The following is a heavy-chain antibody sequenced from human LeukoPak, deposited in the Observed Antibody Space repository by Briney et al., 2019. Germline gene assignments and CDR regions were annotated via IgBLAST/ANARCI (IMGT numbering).Heavy chain of an antibody. CDR2: IYYSGST. V-gene: IGHV4-59*01. CDR1: GGSISSYY. CDR3: ARVLAAAGISNWFDP. D-gene: IGHD6-13*01. J-gene: IGHJ5*02. Sequence: SETLSLTCTVSGGSISSYYWSWIRQPPGKGLEWIGYIYYSGSTNYNPSLKSRVTILVDTSKNQFSLKLSSVTAADTAVYYCARVLAAAGISNWFDPWGQGTLVTVSS.